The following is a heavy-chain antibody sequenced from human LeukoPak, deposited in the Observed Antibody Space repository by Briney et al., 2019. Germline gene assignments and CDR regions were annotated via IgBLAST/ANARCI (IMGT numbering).Heavy chain of an antibody. CDR2: IYYTGNT. CDR1: GVSISSSYSY. D-gene: IGHD3/OR15-3a*01. V-gene: IGHV4-39*01. Sequence: PSETLSLTCSVSGVSISSSYSYWGWIRQPPGMGLEWIGSIYYTGNTYYNASLKSQVSISIDTSKNQFSLKLTSVTAADTAVYYCARQTGSGLFILPGGQGTLVTVSS. CDR3: ARQTGSGLFILP. J-gene: IGHJ4*02.